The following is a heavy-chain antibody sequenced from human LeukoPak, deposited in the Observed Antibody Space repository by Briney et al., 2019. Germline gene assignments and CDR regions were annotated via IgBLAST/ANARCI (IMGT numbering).Heavy chain of an antibody. CDR3: ARAPNDSWSGYNYYYMDV. V-gene: IGHV3-33*01. CDR2: IWYDGSNK. J-gene: IGHJ6*03. Sequence: GRSLRLSCAASGFTFSSYGMHWVRQAPGKGLEWVAVIWYDGSNKYYADSVKGRFTISRDNSKNTLYLQMNSLRAEDTAVYYCARAPNDSWSGYNYYYMDVWGKGTTVTVSS. CDR1: GFTFSSYG. D-gene: IGHD3-3*01.